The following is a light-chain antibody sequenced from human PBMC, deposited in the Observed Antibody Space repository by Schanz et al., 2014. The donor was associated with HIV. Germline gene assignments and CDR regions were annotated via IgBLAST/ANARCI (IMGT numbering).Light chain of an antibody. V-gene: IGLV2-14*03. CDR1: SSDVGRYNY. Sequence: QSALTQPASVSGSPGQSITISCPGTSSDVGRYNYLSWYQQHPGIAPKLMIYDVTTRPSGVSNRFSGSKSGNTASLTISGLQAEDEADYYCSSYTPNTYVLFGGGTKLTVL. CDR3: SSYTPNTYVL. CDR2: DVT. J-gene: IGLJ2*01.